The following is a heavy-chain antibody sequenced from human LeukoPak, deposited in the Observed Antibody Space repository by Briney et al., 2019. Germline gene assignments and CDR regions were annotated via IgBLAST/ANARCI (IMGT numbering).Heavy chain of an antibody. CDR1: GFTFSHFG. V-gene: IGHV3-7*01. CDR3: ARDSGSFFVDF. D-gene: IGHD1-26*01. J-gene: IGHJ4*02. Sequence: GGSLRLSCAASGFTFSHFGMHWVRQAPGKGLEWVANIKPDGSQKSCVYSVKDRFTISRDNAKNSLYLQMNSLRAEDTAVYYCARDSGSFFVDFWGQGTLVTVSS. CDR2: IKPDGSQK.